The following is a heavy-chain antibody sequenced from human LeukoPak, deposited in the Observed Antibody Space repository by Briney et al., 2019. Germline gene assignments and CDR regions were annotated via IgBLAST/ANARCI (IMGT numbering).Heavy chain of an antibody. V-gene: IGHV1-18*01. CDR1: GYTFTRYG. CDR2: ISTYNGNT. D-gene: IGHD7-27*01. CDR3: ARDYRTGFDY. Sequence: ASVKVSCKASGYTFTRYGISWVRQAPGQGLEWLGWISTYNGNTHYAQKLQGRVTMTTDTSTTTAYMELRSLRSDDTAVYYCARDYRTGFDYWGQGTLVTVSS. J-gene: IGHJ4*02.